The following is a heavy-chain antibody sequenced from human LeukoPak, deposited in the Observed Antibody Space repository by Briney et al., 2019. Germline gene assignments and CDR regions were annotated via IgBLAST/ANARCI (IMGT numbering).Heavy chain of an antibody. V-gene: IGHV3-23*01. CDR2: ISSRGDNT. CDR1: GFTFSYYA. D-gene: IGHD6-6*01. J-gene: IGHJ4*02. CDR3: AREPYSSSSGGGYYFDH. Sequence: GGSLRLSCAASGFTFSYYAMSWVRQAPGRGLERVSTISSRGDNTYDADSVKGRFTISRDNSKNTLYLQMNSLRAEDTAVYYCAREPYSSSSGGGYYFDHWGQGTLVTVSS.